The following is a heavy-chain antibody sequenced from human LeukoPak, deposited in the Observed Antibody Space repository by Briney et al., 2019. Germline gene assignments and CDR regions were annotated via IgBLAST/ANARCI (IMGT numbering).Heavy chain of an antibody. V-gene: IGHV4-61*08. CDR3: AGGLSETYWYFFDY. D-gene: IGHD1-26*01. Sequence: SETLSLTCTVSGASVSSDGYFWTWIRQPPGKGLEWISYVHYSGSTNYNPSLRGRVSMSVDTSRKQFSLNLNSEAAADTAVYYCAGGLSETYWYFFDYWGQGTLVTVSS. CDR2: VHYSGST. CDR1: GASVSSDGYF. J-gene: IGHJ4*02.